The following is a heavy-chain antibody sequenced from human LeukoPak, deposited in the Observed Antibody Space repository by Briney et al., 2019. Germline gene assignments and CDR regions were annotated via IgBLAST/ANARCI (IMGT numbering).Heavy chain of an antibody. D-gene: IGHD3-10*01. CDR3: AKDSAFYYIDV. V-gene: IGHV3-21*01. CDR2: ISSSSSYI. J-gene: IGHJ6*03. CDR1: GFTFSSDS. Sequence: AGGSLRLSCAASGFTFSSDSMNWVRQGPGKGLGWVSSISSSSSYIYYADSVKGRVTISRDNSKNTLYLQMNSLRGDDTAVYYCAKDSAFYYIDVWGKGTTVIISS.